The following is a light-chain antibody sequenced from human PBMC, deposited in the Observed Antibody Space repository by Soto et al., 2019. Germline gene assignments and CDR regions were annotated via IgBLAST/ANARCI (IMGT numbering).Light chain of an antibody. J-gene: IGKJ1*01. CDR2: VAS. Sequence: EIVLTQSPGTLSLSPGERATLSCRASQSVSSSYFAWYQQKPGQAPRLLIYVASSRATGIPDRFSGSGSGTDFTLTISRLEPEDFAVYYCQQYGSSPWTFGQGTKVEIK. CDR3: QQYGSSPWT. V-gene: IGKV3-20*01. CDR1: QSVSSSY.